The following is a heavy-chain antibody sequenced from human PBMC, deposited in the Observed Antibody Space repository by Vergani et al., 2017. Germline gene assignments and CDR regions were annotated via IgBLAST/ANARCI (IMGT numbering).Heavy chain of an antibody. CDR1: GFTFSSYG. Sequence: QVQLVESGGGVVQPGRSLRLSCAASGFTFSSYGMHWVRQAPGKGLEWVAVIWYDGSNKYYADSVKGRFTISRDNSKNTLYLQMNSLRAEDTAVYYCAKDDMTTVTTYDYWGQGTLVTVSS. CDR2: IWYDGSNK. CDR3: AKDDMTTVTTYDY. J-gene: IGHJ4*02. D-gene: IGHD4-17*01. V-gene: IGHV3-33*06.